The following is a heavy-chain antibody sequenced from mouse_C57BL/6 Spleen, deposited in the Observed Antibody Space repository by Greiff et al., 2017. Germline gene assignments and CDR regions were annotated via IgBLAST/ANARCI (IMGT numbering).Heavy chain of an antibody. CDR2: INYDGSST. J-gene: IGHJ1*03. Sequence: EVHLVESEGGLVQPGSSMKLSCTASGFTFSDYYMAWVRQVPEKGLEWVANINYDGSSTYYLDSLKSSFIISRENAKNILYLQMSSLKSEDTATYYCARDGDSNCVNWYFDVWGTGTTVTVSS. CDR3: ARDGDSNCVNWYFDV. V-gene: IGHV5-16*01. D-gene: IGHD2-5*01. CDR1: GFTFSDYY.